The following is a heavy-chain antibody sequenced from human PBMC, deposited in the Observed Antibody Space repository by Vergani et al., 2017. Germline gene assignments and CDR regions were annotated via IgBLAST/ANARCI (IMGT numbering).Heavy chain of an antibody. J-gene: IGHJ6*02. V-gene: IGHV4-59*13. CDR2: IYSTGST. Sequence: QVQLEESGPGLVKPSETLSLTCTVSGGSFNTYYWSWIRQSPGKGLEWIGYIYSTGSTNYNPSLNSRVTMSVDTSKNQFSLKFRSVTAADTAVYFCARVMYRDEASTGYRLEGMDIWGQGTTVT. CDR3: ARVMYRDEASTGYRLEGMDI. CDR1: GGSFNTYY. D-gene: IGHD3-9*01.